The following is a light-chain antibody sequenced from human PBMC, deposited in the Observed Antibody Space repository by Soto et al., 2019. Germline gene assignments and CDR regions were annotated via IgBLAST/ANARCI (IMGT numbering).Light chain of an antibody. CDR3: QQYYTLPLT. CDR1: QSLLYSDGNTY. V-gene: IGKV2-30*01. J-gene: IGKJ4*01. CDR2: RVS. Sequence: DVVMTQSPLSLPVTLGQPASISCRSSQSLLYSDGNTYLTWFQQRPGQSPRRLIYRVSGRDSGVPDRFSGSGSGTLFTLSISSLQAEDVAVYYCQQYYTLPLTFGGGTKVDIK.